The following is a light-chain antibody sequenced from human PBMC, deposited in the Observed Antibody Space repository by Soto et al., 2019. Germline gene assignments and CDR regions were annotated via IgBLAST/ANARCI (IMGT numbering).Light chain of an antibody. CDR3: QQYNSWTST. CDR1: QTINSW. J-gene: IGKJ1*01. Sequence: DIQMTQSPSILSASVGARVTITCRASQTINSWLAWYQQKPGKAPKLLIYGASSLEFGVPSRFSGSGSGTEFTLTISSLQADDFATYYCQQYNSWTSTFGQGTKVEIK. V-gene: IGKV1-5*01. CDR2: GAS.